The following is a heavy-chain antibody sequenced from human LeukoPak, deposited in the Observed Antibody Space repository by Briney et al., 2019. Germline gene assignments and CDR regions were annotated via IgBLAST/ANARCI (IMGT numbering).Heavy chain of an antibody. CDR1: GFTFSSYA. CDR3: AKDPRYSSSSSAY. Sequence: GGSLRLSCAASGFTFSSYAMHWVRQAPGKGLEWVAVISYDGSNKYYADSVKGRFTISRDNSKNTLYLQMNSLRAEDTAVYYCAKDPRYSSSSSAYWGQGTLVTVSS. V-gene: IGHV3-30-3*01. CDR2: ISYDGSNK. J-gene: IGHJ4*02. D-gene: IGHD6-6*01.